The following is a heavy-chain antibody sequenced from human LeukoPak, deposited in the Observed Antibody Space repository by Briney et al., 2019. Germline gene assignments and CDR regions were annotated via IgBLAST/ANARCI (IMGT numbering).Heavy chain of an antibody. CDR3: AREVRVRGVIRPFDY. J-gene: IGHJ4*02. CDR2: TYYRSKWYN. D-gene: IGHD3-10*01. Sequence: SQTLSLTCAISGDSVSSNSAAWNWIRQSPSRGLEWLGRTYYRSKWYNDYAVSVKSRITINPDTSKNQFSLQLNSVTPEDTAVYYCAREVRVRGVIRPFDYWGQGALVTVSS. CDR1: GDSVSSNSAA. V-gene: IGHV6-1*01.